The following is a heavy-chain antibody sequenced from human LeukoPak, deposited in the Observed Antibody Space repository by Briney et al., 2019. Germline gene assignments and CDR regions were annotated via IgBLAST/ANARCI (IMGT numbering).Heavy chain of an antibody. CDR3: ARGPPAPRDFDP. J-gene: IGHJ5*02. D-gene: IGHD2/OR15-2a*01. CDR2: IYSGGST. V-gene: IGHV3-66*01. CDR1: GFTVSSNY. Sequence: PGGSLRLSCAASGFTVSSNYMSWVRQAPGKGLEWVSAIYSGGSTYYADSVKGRFTISRNNSKNKLYLQMNSLRAEDTAVDYCARGPPAPRDFDPWGQGTLVTVSS.